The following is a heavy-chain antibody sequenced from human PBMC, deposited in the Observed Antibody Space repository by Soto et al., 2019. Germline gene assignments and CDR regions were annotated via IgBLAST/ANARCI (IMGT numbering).Heavy chain of an antibody. J-gene: IGHJ6*02. CDR2: ITADGTI. D-gene: IGHD3-3*01. V-gene: IGHV3-11*04. CDR1: GFTFSDHN. CDR3: ARDVNYDFWSGYYKGHYGMDV. Sequence: PGGSLRLSCATSGFTFSDHNMSWLRQVPGEGLQWLSYITADGTIYEADSVKGRFTISRDNSKNTLYLQMNSLRAEDTAVYYCARDVNYDFWSGYYKGHYGMDVWGQGTXVTVSS.